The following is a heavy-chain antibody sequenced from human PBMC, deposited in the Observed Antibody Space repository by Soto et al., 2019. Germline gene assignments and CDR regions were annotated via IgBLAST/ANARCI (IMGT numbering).Heavy chain of an antibody. CDR2: INSDGSTT. D-gene: IGHD4-4*01. CDR1: GFTFSSRW. J-gene: IGHJ4*02. CDR3: ARDNSYSTDY. Sequence: GESLKISCAASGFTFSSRWMHWVRQAPGKGLMWVSYINSDGSTTTYADSVQGRFTISRDNAKNTVYLQMNSLRADDTAVYYCARDNSYSTDYWGQGTLVTVSS. V-gene: IGHV3-74*01.